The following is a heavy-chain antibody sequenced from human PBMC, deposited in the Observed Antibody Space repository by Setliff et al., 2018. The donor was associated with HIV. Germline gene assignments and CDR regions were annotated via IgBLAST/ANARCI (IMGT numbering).Heavy chain of an antibody. V-gene: IGHV1-69*05. CDR2: IIPISGTA. J-gene: IGHJ5*02. D-gene: IGHD2-2*01. Sequence: ASVKVSCKASGGTFSSYGMSWVRQAPGQGLEWMGGIIPISGTANYAQKLQGRVTITTDESTSTAYMEPSGLRSEDTAVYYCARDFGGYCSSMSCPGLFDPWGQGTLVTVSS. CDR3: ARDFGGYCSSMSCPGLFDP. CDR1: GGTFSSYG.